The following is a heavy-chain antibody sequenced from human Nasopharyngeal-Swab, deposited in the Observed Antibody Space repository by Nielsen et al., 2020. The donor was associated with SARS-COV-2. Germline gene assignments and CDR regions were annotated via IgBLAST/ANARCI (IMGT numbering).Heavy chain of an antibody. D-gene: IGHD2-2*01. CDR1: GYTFTSYD. CDR3: ARVYCSSTSCFSGMDV. J-gene: IGHJ6*02. Sequence: ASVKVSCKASGYTFTSYDINWVRQATGQGLEWMGRMNPNSGNTGYAQKFQGRVTITRNTSISTAYMELSSLRSEDTAVYYCARVYCSSTSCFSGMDVWGQGTTVTVSS. CDR2: MNPNSGNT. V-gene: IGHV1-8*03.